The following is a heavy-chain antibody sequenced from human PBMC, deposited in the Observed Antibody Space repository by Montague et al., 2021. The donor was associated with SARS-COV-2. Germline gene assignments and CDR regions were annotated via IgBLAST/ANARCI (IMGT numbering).Heavy chain of an antibody. V-gene: IGHV4-39*07. CDR3: ARFPTSYYYDSKAAPATPDAFDI. Sequence: SETLSLTCTVSGGSISSSNYYWGWIRQPPGKGLEWIGNMYYSGSTNYNPSLKSRVTISVGTSKNQFSLKLSSVTAADTAVYYCARFPTSYYYDSKAAPATPDAFDIWGQGTMVTVSS. CDR1: GGSISSSNYY. CDR2: MYYSGST. J-gene: IGHJ3*02. D-gene: IGHD3-22*01.